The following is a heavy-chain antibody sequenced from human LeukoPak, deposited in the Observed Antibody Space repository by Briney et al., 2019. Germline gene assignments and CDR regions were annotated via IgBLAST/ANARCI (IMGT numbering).Heavy chain of an antibody. CDR3: AREREAALCFDY. CDR1: GYTFTSYN. Sequence: ASVKVSCKASGYTFTSYNIDWMRQAPGQGLEWMGMINPSGSSTSNAKKFQGRVTMTRDTSTRTVYMELSSLRSEDTAVYYCAREREAALCFDYWGQGTLVTVSS. V-gene: IGHV1-46*01. CDR2: INPSGSST. D-gene: IGHD6-25*01. J-gene: IGHJ4*02.